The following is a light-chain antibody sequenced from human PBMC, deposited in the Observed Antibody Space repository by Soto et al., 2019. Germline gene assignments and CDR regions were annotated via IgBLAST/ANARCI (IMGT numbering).Light chain of an antibody. J-gene: IGKJ5*01. V-gene: IGKV1-39*01. CDR3: QQSYSTPFS. CDR1: QSISSY. CDR2: AAS. Sequence: DIQMTQSPSSLSASVGDRVTITCRASQSISSYLNWYQQKPGKAPKLLIYAASSLQSGVPSRFSSSGSGTEFTLTISSLQPEDFATDYGQQSYSTPFSFGRGTLLEIK.